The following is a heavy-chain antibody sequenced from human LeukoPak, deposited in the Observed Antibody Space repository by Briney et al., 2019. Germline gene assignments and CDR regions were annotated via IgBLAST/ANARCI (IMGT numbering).Heavy chain of an antibody. CDR1: GYTFTSYA. D-gene: IGHD3-10*01. J-gene: IGHJ3*02. V-gene: IGHV1-69*13. Sequence: ASVKVSCKASGYTFTSYAISWVRQAPGQGLEWMGGIIPIFGTANYAQKFQGRVTITADESTSTAYMELSSLRSEDTAVYYCARDRPGSIISLPDAFDIWGQGTMVTVSS. CDR2: IIPIFGTA. CDR3: ARDRPGSIISLPDAFDI.